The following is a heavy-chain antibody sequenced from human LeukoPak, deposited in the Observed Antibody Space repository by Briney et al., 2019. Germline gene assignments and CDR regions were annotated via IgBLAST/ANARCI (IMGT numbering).Heavy chain of an antibody. CDR3: ARRPLHSQNWLAP. V-gene: IGHV5-51*01. CDR2: IFPGVSDT. Sequence: GESLRISCKGHGDRFTSYWVAWVRPMPGKSLEWMGIIFPGVSDTRYSPSIQGQVTISVDRSISTAYLQWNSLEASDTAIYYCARRPLHSQNWLAPWGQGTLVTVSS. CDR1: GDRFTSYW. J-gene: IGHJ5*02.